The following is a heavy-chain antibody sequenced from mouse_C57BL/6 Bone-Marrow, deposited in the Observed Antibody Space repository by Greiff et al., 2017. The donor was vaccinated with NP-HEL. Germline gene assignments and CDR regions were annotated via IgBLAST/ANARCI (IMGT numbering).Heavy chain of an antibody. D-gene: IGHD4-1*01. CDR3: ARGHGTGTGY. Sequence: EVMLVESGGGLVKPGGSLKLSCAASGFTFSSYAMSWVRQTPEKRLEWVATISDGGSYSYYPDNVKGRFTISRDNAKTNLYLQMSHLKSEDTAMYYCARGHGTGTGYWGQGTTLTVSS. CDR1: GFTFSSYA. J-gene: IGHJ2*01. CDR2: ISDGGSYS. V-gene: IGHV5-4*03.